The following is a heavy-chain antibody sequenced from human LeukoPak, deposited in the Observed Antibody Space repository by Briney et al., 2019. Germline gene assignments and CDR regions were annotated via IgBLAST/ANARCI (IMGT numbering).Heavy chain of an antibody. V-gene: IGHV3-21*01. Sequence: GGSLRLSCAASGFSFSRYRMNWVRQAPGKGLEWVSSSSSNGDYIYYGDSVKGRFTMSRDNAKNSLYLQLSSLRAEDTAVYYCARSELDAFDIWGQGTMVTVSS. D-gene: IGHD1-7*01. J-gene: IGHJ3*02. CDR3: ARSELDAFDI. CDR1: GFSFSRYR. CDR2: SSSNGDYI.